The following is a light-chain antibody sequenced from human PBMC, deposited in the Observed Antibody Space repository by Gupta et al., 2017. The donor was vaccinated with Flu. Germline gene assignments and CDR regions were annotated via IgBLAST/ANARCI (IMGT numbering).Light chain of an antibody. CDR2: SDS. CDR3: AAWDDSLKGYV. V-gene: IGLV1-44*01. Sequence: QSVLTQPPSASGTPGQTVTISCSGSSSNIGSNVVNWYQQLPGPAPKLLIYSDSQRPSGVPDRFSGSKSGTSASLAISGLQSEDEADYYCAAWDDSLKGYVFGTGTDVTAL. J-gene: IGLJ1*01. CDR1: SSNIGSNV.